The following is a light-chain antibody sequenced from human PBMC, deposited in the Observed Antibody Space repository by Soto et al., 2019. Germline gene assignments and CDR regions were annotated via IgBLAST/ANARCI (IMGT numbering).Light chain of an antibody. CDR1: SSNIGAGYD. V-gene: IGLV1-40*01. Sequence: QSVLTQPPSVSGAPGQRVTISCTGSSSNIGAGYDVHWYQQLPGTAPKLLIYGNNNRPSGVPDRFSGSKSGTSVSLAITGLQAEDEGDYYCQSYDNSLSAWVFGGGTKLTVL. J-gene: IGLJ3*02. CDR3: QSYDNSLSAWV. CDR2: GNN.